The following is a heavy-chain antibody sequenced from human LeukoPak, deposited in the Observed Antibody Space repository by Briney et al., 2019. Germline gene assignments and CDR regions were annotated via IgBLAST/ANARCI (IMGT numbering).Heavy chain of an antibody. V-gene: IGHV3-21*01. CDR3: ARVISSSWYSDY. CDR1: GFTFSSYE. CDR2: ISSSSSYI. J-gene: IGHJ4*02. D-gene: IGHD6-13*01. Sequence: GGSLRLSCAASGFTFSSYEMNWVRQAPGKGLEWVSSISSSSSYIYYADSVKGRFTISRDNAKNSLYLQMNSLRAEDTAVYYCARVISSSWYSDYWGQGPLVTVSP.